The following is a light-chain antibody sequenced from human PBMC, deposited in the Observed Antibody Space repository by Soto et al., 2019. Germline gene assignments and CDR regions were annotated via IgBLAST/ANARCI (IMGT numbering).Light chain of an antibody. J-gene: IGKJ2*01. CDR1: QSVLYSSNNKNY. CDR3: QQYESTPPT. V-gene: IGKV4-1*01. CDR2: WAS. Sequence: DIVMTQSPDSLAVSLGERATINCKSSQSVLYSSNNKNYLAGYQQRPGQPPKLLIYWASTRESGVPDRISGTGSGTDFTLTITSLQAEDVAVYYCQQYESTPPTFGQGTKLEIK.